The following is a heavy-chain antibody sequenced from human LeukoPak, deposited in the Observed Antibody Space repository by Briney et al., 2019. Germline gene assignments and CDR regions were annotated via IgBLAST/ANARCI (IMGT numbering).Heavy chain of an antibody. CDR3: ARDMAAAPYNWFDP. Sequence: SQTLSLTCAISGDSVSTNSAAWNWIRQSPSRGLEWLGRTYYRSKWYNDYAVSVKSRIGINPDTAKNQFSQQLNSVTAADTAVYYCARDMAAAPYNWFDPWGQGTLVTVSS. CDR1: GDSVSTNSAA. V-gene: IGHV6-1*01. CDR2: TYYRSKWYN. J-gene: IGHJ5*02. D-gene: IGHD6-13*01.